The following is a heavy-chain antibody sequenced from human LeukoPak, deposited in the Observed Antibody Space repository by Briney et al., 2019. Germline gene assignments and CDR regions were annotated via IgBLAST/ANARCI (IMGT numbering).Heavy chain of an antibody. Sequence: PGGSLRLSCVASGFTFSSYWMHWVRQAPGKGLVWVSRINSDGSSTKCADSVKGRFTISRDNAKNTLYLQMNSLRAEDTAVYYCARDLRGWLQNYMDYWGQGTLVTVSS. CDR2: INSDGSST. J-gene: IGHJ4*02. D-gene: IGHD5-24*01. CDR1: GFTFSSYW. V-gene: IGHV3-74*03. CDR3: ARDLRGWLQNYMDY.